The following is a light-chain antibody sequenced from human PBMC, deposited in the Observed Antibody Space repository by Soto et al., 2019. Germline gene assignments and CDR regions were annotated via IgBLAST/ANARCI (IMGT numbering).Light chain of an antibody. CDR2: GAS. V-gene: IGKV3-20*01. Sequence: EIVLTQSPGPLSLSPGARATLSCRASPSVSSSYLAWYQQKPGQAPRLLIYGASSRATGIPDRFSGSGSGTDFTLTISRLEPEDFAVYYCQQYGSSLALTFGGGTKVEIK. CDR1: PSVSSSY. J-gene: IGKJ4*01. CDR3: QQYGSSLALT.